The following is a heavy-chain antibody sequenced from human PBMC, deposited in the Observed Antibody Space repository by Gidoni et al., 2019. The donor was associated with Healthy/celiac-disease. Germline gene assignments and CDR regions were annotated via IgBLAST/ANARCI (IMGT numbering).Heavy chain of an antibody. CDR2: IRSKAYGGTT. D-gene: IGHD5-12*01. CDR3: TRDRGYWGGYDFVADY. CDR1: GFTFGDYA. Sequence: EVQLVESGGGLVKPGRSLRLSCTASGFTFGDYAMSWFRQAPGKGLEWVGFIRSKAYGGTTEYAASVKGRFTISRDDSKSIAYLQMNSLKTEDTAVYYCTRDRGYWGGYDFVADYWGQGTLVTVSS. V-gene: IGHV3-49*05. J-gene: IGHJ4*02.